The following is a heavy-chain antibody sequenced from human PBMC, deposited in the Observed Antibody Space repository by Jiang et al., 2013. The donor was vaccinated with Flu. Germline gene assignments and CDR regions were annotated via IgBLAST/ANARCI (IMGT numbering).Heavy chain of an antibody. V-gene: IGHV4-59*01. J-gene: IGHJ4*02. D-gene: IGHD3-22*01. CDR3: ARGRYSYDSSGYYDPDFDY. CDR2: ADYSGST. CDR1: GDSISSYY. Sequence: GPGLVKPSETLSLTCTVSGDSISSYYWSWIRQPPGKGLEWIGCADYSGSTINNPSLKSRVTISVDTSRNYLFLNLRSVTAADTAVYYCARGRYSYDSSGYYDPDFDYWGQGTLVTVSS.